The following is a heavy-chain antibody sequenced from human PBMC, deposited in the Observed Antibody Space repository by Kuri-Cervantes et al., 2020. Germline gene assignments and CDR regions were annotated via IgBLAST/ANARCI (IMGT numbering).Heavy chain of an antibody. CDR1: GFTFSSYW. D-gene: IGHD6-6*01. J-gene: IGHJ6*02. CDR3: ARDGVLIAARPGVYYYYYGMDV. Sequence: GGSLRLSCAASGFTFSSYWMSWVRQAPGKGLEWVANIKQDGSEKYYVDSVKGRFTISRDNAKNSLYLQMNSLRAEDTAVYYCARDGVLIAARPGVYYYYYGMDVWGQGTTVTVSS. CDR2: IKQDGSEK. V-gene: IGHV3-7*03.